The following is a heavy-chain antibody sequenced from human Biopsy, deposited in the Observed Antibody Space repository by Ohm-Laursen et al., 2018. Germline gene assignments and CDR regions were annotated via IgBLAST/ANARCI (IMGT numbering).Heavy chain of an antibody. V-gene: IGHV3-9*01. CDR1: GFTFQDHA. D-gene: IGHD2-21*01. CDR3: ARLGELHGLWYFDF. Sequence: SLRLSCAASGFTFQDHAMHWVRQAPGKGLEWVSGISWNSGSINYAVSVQGRFTISRDNAKNSLYLQMNSLRVEDTASYFCARLGELHGLWYFDFWGQGALVTVSS. J-gene: IGHJ4*02. CDR2: ISWNSGSI.